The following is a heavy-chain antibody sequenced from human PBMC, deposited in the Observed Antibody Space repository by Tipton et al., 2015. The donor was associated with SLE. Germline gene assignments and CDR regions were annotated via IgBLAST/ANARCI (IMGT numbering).Heavy chain of an antibody. V-gene: IGHV4-59*01. J-gene: IGHJ4*02. Sequence: TLSLTCTVSGGSIRSFYWSWIRQPPGKGLEWIGNIYYTGSTNYNPSLKSRVTISVDTSKNQFSLNLTSVTAADTAIYYCARASGGNSPYWGQGTLVNVSS. CDR1: GGSIRSFY. CDR2: IYYTGST. CDR3: ARASGGNSPY. D-gene: IGHD4-23*01.